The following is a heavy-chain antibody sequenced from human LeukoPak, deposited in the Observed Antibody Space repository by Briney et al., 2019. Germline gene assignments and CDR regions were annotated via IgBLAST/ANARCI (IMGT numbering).Heavy chain of an antibody. CDR2: FWSDGINK. D-gene: IGHD3-10*01. J-gene: IGHJ4*02. Sequence: GGSLRLSCAASGFFSSGYGMHWVRQAPGKGLEWVADFWSDGINKYYADSVKGRFTISRDNSKNTLYLQMNSLRVEDTAMYYCARDLSYGSLDWGQGTLVTVSS. CDR3: ARDLSYGSLD. CDR1: GFFSSGYG. V-gene: IGHV3-33*01.